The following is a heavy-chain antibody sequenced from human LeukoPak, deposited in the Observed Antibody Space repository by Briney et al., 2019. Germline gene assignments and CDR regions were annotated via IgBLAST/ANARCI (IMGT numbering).Heavy chain of an antibody. CDR2: IYHSGST. D-gene: IGHD6-6*01. CDR1: GGSISSSNW. V-gene: IGHV4-4*02. J-gene: IGHJ4*02. Sequence: PSETLSPTCAVSGGSISSSNWWSWVRQPPGKGLEWIGEIYHSGSTNYNPSLKSRVTISVDKSKNQFSLKLSSVTAADTAVYYCARDMEVSSSSSGLDYWGQGTLVTVSS. CDR3: ARDMEVSSSSSGLDY.